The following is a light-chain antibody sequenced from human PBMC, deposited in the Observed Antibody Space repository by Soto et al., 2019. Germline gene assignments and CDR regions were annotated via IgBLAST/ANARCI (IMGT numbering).Light chain of an antibody. J-gene: IGKJ4*01. Sequence: DIVMTQSPLSLPVTPGEPASISCRSSQSLLHTNGDTYLDWYVQKPGQSPQLLIYLGSNRASGVPDRFSGSGSGTDFTLKISRVEAEDDGVYYCTQALKAPQTFGGGPKVEI. CDR1: QSLLHTNGDTY. CDR2: LGS. CDR3: TQALKAPQT. V-gene: IGKV2-28*01.